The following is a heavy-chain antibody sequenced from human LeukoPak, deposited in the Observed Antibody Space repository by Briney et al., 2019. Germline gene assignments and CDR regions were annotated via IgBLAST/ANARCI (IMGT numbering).Heavy chain of an antibody. V-gene: IGHV1-69*13. J-gene: IGHJ3*02. CDR2: IIPIFGTA. CDR1: GGTFSSYA. Sequence: ASVKVSCKASGGTFSSYAISWVRQAPGQGLEWMGGIIPIFGTANYAQKFQGRVTITADESTSTAYMELSSLRSEDTAVYYCARGTDSSGYFAFDIWGQGTMVTVSS. CDR3: ARGTDSSGYFAFDI. D-gene: IGHD3-22*01.